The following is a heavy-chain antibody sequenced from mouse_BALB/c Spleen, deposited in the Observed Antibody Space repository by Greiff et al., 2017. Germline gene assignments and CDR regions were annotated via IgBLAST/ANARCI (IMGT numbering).Heavy chain of an antibody. CDR3: ARSYGYDGYYFDY. D-gene: IGHD2-2*01. J-gene: IGHJ2*01. CDR1: GYTFTDYW. V-gene: IGHV1-69*01. Sequence: QVQLQQPGAELVMPGASVKMSCKASGYTFTDYWMHWVKQRPGQGLEWIGAIDTSDSYTSYNQKFKGKATLTVDESSSTAYMQLSSLTSEDSAVYYCARSYGYDGYYFDYWGQGTTLTVSS. CDR2: IDTSDSYT.